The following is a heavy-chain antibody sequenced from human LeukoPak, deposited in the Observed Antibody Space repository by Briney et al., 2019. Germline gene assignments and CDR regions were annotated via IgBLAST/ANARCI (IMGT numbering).Heavy chain of an antibody. J-gene: IGHJ4*02. CDR1: GFTFSSYA. CDR2: ITSGSDT. V-gene: IGHV3-23*01. D-gene: IGHD6-13*01. CDR3: AKFRAAAGPRDFDY. Sequence: GGSLRLSCAATGFTFSSYAMTWVRQAPGKGLEWVSTITSGSDTYYADSVKGRFSISRDNSKSTLYLQMNSLRAEDTAVYYCAKFRAAAGPRDFDYWGQGTLVTVSS.